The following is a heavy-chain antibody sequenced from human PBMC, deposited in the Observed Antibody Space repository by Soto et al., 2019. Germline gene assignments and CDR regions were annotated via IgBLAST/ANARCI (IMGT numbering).Heavy chain of an antibody. D-gene: IGHD1-1*01. CDR1: GFTFSSYG. J-gene: IGHJ5*02. Sequence: GGSLRLSCAASGFTFSSYGMHWVRQAPGKRLEWVAVIWYDGSNKYYADSVKGRFTISRDNSKNTLYLQMNSLRAEDTAVYYCARELDGYNWFDPWGQGTLVTVSS. CDR3: ARELDGYNWFDP. V-gene: IGHV3-33*01. CDR2: IWYDGSNK.